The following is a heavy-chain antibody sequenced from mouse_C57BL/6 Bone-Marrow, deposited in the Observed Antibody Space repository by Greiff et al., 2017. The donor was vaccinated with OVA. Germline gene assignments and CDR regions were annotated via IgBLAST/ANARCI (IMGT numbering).Heavy chain of an antibody. CDR1: GYSITSGYY. J-gene: IGHJ3*01. CDR3: ARDRAY. Sequence: DVKLQESGPGLVKPSQSLSLTCSVTGYSITSGYYWNWIRQFPGNKLEWMGYISYDGSNNYNSSPKNRSSITRDTSKNQFFLKLNSVTTEDTATYYCARDRAYWGQGTLVSVSA. CDR2: ISYDGSN. V-gene: IGHV3-6*01.